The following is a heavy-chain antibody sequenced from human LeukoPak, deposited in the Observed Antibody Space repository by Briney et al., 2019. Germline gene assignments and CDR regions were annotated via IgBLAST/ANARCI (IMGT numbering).Heavy chain of an antibody. J-gene: IGHJ3*02. CDR1: GFTFSSYA. D-gene: IGHD6-13*01. Sequence: PGGSLRLSCAASGFTFSSYAMHWVRQAPGKGLEWVAVISYDGSNKYYADSVKGRFTISRDNSKNTLYLQMNSLRAEDTAVYYCARDLTQYSSSPDIWGQGTMVTVSS. V-gene: IGHV3-30-3*01. CDR3: ARDLTQYSSSPDI. CDR2: ISYDGSNK.